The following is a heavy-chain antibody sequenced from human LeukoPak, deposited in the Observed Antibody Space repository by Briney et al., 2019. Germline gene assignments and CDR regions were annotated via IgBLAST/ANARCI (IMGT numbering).Heavy chain of an antibody. CDR3: ASEGSSGYFLDY. CDR2: ISSSGSTI. J-gene: IGHJ4*02. D-gene: IGHD3-22*01. Sequence: GGSLRLSCAASGFTFSSYEMNWVRQAPGKGLEWVSYISSSGSTIYYADSVKGRFTISRDNAKNSLYLQMNSLRAEDTAVYYCASEGSSGYFLDYWGQGTLVTVSS. V-gene: IGHV3-48*03. CDR1: GFTFSSYE.